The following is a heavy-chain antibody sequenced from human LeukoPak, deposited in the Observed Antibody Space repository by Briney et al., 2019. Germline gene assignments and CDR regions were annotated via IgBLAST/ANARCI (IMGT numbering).Heavy chain of an antibody. D-gene: IGHD3-16*01. V-gene: IGHV3-48*04. J-gene: IGHJ4*02. CDR2: ISSSSSTI. CDR3: AREGDYVWGSYGVFDY. Sequence: PGGSLRLSCAASGFTFSSYSMNWVRQAPGKGLEWVSYISSSSSTIYYADSVKGRFTISRDNAKNSLYLQMNSLRAEDTAVYYCAREGDYVWGSYGVFDYWGQGTLVTVSS. CDR1: GFTFSSYS.